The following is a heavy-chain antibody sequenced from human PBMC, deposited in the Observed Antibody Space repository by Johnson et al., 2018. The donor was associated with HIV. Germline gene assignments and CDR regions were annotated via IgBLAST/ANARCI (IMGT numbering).Heavy chain of an antibody. CDR1: GFTVSSNY. Sequence: VQLVESGGGLVQPGGSLRLSCAASGFTVSSNYITWVRQAPGKGLEWVSVIYSGGSTYYADPVQGRFTISRDKSKHTRYLQMNSLRAEDTAVYYCARDPREGWPGAFDIWGQGTMVTVSS. CDR2: IYSGGST. CDR3: ARDPREGWPGAFDI. J-gene: IGHJ3*02. V-gene: IGHV3-66*01. D-gene: IGHD6-19*01.